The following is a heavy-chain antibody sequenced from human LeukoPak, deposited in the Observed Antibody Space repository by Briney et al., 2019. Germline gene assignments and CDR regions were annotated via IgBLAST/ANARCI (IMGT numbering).Heavy chain of an antibody. V-gene: IGHV4-39*07. J-gene: IGHJ4*02. D-gene: IGHD6-13*01. CDR1: GGSISSSSYY. CDR2: IYHSGST. Sequence: PSETLSLTCTVSGGSISSSSYYWGWIRQPPGKGLEWIGSIYHSGSTYYNPSLKSRVTISVDTSKNQFSLKLSSVTAADTAVYYCARVEAALTTPFDYWGQGTLVTVSS. CDR3: ARVEAALTTPFDY.